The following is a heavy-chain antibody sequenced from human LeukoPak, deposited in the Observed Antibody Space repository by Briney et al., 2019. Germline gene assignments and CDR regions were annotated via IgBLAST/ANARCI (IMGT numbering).Heavy chain of an antibody. CDR1: GGSISSVSHY. CDR2: IHKSGST. J-gene: IGHJ4*02. Sequence: SETLSPTCTVSGGSISSVSHYWSWIRQPAGKGLEWIGRIHKSGSTNYNPSLKSRVTISVDTSKNQFSLRLSSVTAADTAAYYCARDYGDYGVDYWGQGTLVTVSS. D-gene: IGHD4-17*01. CDR3: ARDYGDYGVDY. V-gene: IGHV4-61*02.